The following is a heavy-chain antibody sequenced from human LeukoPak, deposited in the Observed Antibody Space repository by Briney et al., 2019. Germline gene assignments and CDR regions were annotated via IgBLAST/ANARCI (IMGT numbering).Heavy chain of an antibody. CDR2: IKSDGST. CDR3: ARAPSEIGGYYPEYFRH. CDR1: GLTFSSYW. V-gene: IGHV3-74*01. D-gene: IGHD3-22*01. J-gene: IGHJ1*01. Sequence: GGSLRLSCAASGLTFSSYWMHWVRQAPGKGLVWVSRIKSDGSTRYADSVKGRFTVSRDNAKNTVSLQMNSLRAEDTGVYYCARAPSEIGGYYPEYFRHWGQGTLVIVSS.